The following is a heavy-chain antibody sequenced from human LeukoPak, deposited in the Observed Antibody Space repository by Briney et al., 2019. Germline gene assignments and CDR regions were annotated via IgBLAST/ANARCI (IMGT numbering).Heavy chain of an antibody. CDR2: TYYRSKWYN. D-gene: IGHD3-10*01. V-gene: IGHV6-1*01. Sequence: SQTLSLTCAISGDSVSSNSAAWNWIRQSPSRGLEWLRRTYYRSKWYNDYAVSVKSRITINPDTSKYQFSLQLNSVTPEDTAVYYCAREVRSLLWFGEPPGMDVWGQGTTVTVSS. J-gene: IGHJ6*02. CDR1: GDSVSSNSAA. CDR3: AREVRSLLWFGEPPGMDV.